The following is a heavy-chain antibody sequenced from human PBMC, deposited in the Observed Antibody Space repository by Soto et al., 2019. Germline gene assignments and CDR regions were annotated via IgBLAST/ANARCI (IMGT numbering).Heavy chain of an antibody. CDR2: ISAYNGIT. CDR3: ARNIVATIIDF. J-gene: IGHJ4*02. CDR1: GYTFSSVG. D-gene: IGHD5-12*01. Sequence: APEEVSCKASGYTFSSVGISWVRQAPGQWLEMVGWISAYNGITHXXQNDQGRAXTTTDTSASSAXMDVMXVRSDDTAVYYCARNIVATIIDFWRQGALVTDS. V-gene: IGHV1-18*01.